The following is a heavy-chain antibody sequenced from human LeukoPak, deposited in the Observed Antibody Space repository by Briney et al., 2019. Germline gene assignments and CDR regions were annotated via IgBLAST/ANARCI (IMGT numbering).Heavy chain of an antibody. CDR2: INTYNGNT. Sequence: GASVKVSCKASGYTFTNYGITWMRQAPGQGLEWMGWINTYNGNTNYAQKLQGRVTIITDTSTSTAYMELRSLRSDDTAVFYCARDLVDGVGAPGAYWGRGALVTVSS. D-gene: IGHD1-26*01. CDR1: GYTFTNYG. J-gene: IGHJ4*02. CDR3: ARDLVDGVGAPGAY. V-gene: IGHV1-18*01.